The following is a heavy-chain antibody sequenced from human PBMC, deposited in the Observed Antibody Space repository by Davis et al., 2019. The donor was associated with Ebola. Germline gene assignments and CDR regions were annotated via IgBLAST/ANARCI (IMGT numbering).Heavy chain of an antibody. CDR2: IYYSGST. CDR1: GCSISSYY. CDR3: ARHAPHSGGWYSAWLDP. V-gene: IGHV4-59*01. D-gene: IGHD6-19*01. Sequence: MPSETLSLTCTVSGCSISSYYWSWIRQPPGKGLEWIGYIYYSGSTNYNPSLKSRVTISVDTSKNQFSLKLSSVTAADTAVYYCARHAPHSGGWYSAWLDPWGQGTVVTVSS. J-gene: IGHJ5*02.